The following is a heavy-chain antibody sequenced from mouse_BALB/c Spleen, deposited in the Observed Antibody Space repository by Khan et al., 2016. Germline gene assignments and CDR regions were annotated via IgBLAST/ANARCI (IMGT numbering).Heavy chain of an antibody. CDR3: TIRRNYDGYYVEMDY. D-gene: IGHD2-3*01. V-gene: IGHV1-15*01. Sequence: QVQLKQSGAELVRPGASVKLSCKALGYTFPDYEMHWVKQPPVHGLEWIGVITPGRGGTAYNQSFKGKATLTADDSSSTTYRNISSLTSEDSAGDYCTIRRNYDGYYVEMDYWGQGSSVTVSS. CDR1: GYTFPDYE. CDR2: ITPGRGGT. J-gene: IGHJ4*01.